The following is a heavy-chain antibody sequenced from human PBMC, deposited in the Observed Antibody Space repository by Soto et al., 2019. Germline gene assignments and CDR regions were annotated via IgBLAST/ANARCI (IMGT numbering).Heavy chain of an antibody. J-gene: IGHJ6*03. CDR3: AKDQVGVATAYYYYYMDV. V-gene: IGHV3-21*04. D-gene: IGHD5-12*01. Sequence: GGSLRLSCAASGFTFSSYSMNWVRQAPGKGLEWVSSISSSSGNIYYADSVKGRFTISRDNSKNTLYLQMNSLRAEDTAVYYCAKDQVGVATAYYYYYMDVWGKGTTVTVSS. CDR2: ISSSSGNI. CDR1: GFTFSSYS.